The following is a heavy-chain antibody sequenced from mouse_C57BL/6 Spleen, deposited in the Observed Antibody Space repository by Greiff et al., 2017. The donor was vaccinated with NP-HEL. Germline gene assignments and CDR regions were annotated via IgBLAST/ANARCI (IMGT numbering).Heavy chain of an antibody. CDR1: GYAFSSSW. V-gene: IGHV1-82*01. D-gene: IGHD1-1*01. CDR2: IYPGDGDT. J-gene: IGHJ4*01. CDR3: AISTVVAYYYAMDY. Sequence: VQLQQSGPELVKPGASVKISCKASGYAFSSSWMNWVKQRPGKGLEWIGRIYPGDGDTNYNGKFKGKATLTAAKSSSTAYMQLSSLTSEDSAVYFCAISTVVAYYYAMDYWGQGTSVTVSS.